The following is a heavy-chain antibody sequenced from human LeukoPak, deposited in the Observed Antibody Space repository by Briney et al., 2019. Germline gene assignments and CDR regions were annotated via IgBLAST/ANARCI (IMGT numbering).Heavy chain of an antibody. D-gene: IGHD3-16*01. CDR3: ARGDYYAGGGRNWFDP. CDR2: IIHDRGTGRGTP. V-gene: IGHV4-34*12. J-gene: IGHJ5*02. Sequence: SETLSLTCAVYGGSFSGNYWSWIRQPPGKGLEWIGEIIHDRGTGRGTPTYNPSLKSRVTISVDTSKNQFSLRLTSVTAADTALFYCARGDYYAGGGRNWFDPWSQGTLVTVSS. CDR1: GGSFSGNY.